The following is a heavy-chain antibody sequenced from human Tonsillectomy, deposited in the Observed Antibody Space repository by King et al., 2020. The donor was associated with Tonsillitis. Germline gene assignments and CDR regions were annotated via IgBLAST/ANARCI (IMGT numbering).Heavy chain of an antibody. CDR3: ARAYCSGGSCSHPLDY. CDR2: ITSDGSSA. D-gene: IGHD2-15*01. J-gene: IGHJ4*02. CDR1: GFTFSTYW. Sequence: VQLVESGGGLVQPGGSLRLSCAASGFTFSTYWMHWVRQAPGKGLVWVSRITSDGSSATYADSVKGRFTISRDNAKNTLDLQMNSLRAEDTAVYYCARAYCSGGSCSHPLDYWGQGTLVAVSS. V-gene: IGHV3-74*01.